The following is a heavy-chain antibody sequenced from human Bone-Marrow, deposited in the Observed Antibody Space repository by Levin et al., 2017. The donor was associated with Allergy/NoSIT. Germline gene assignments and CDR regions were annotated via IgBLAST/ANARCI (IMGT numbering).Heavy chain of an antibody. CDR3: TKDIAYLSGMDV. D-gene: IGHD3-16*01. CDR2: ISWNGGTI. V-gene: IGHV3-9*01. CDR1: GFTFDDYA. J-gene: IGHJ6*02. Sequence: GGSLRLSCAASGFTFDDYAMHWVRQAPGKGLEWVSGISWNGGTIDYADSVKGRFTISRDNAKNSLYLQMNSLRLEDTALYYCTKDIAYLSGMDVWGQGTTVTVSS.